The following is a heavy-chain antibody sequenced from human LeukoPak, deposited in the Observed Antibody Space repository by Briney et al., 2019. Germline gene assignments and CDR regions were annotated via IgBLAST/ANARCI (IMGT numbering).Heavy chain of an antibody. CDR3: ATTPGAHCDYHMDV. CDR2: LLGSGGGT. Sequence: GGSLRLSCAASGFTFSTYVMTWVRQDPGKGLEWVLALLGSGGGTYYTDSVKGRFTISRDNSKNTLYLQINCLRAEDTAVYYCATTPGAHCDYHMDVWGQGTTVTVSS. D-gene: IGHD4-23*01. CDR1: GFTFSTYV. V-gene: IGHV3-23*01. J-gene: IGHJ6*02.